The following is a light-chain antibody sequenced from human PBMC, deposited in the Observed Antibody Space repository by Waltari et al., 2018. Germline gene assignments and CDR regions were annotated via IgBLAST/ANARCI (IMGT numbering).Light chain of an antibody. V-gene: IGLV2-8*01. CDR2: DVT. CDR1: SSDVGGYNY. Sequence: QSALTQPPSASGSPGQSVTISCTGTSSDVGGYNYVSCYQQYPRKAPKLMIYDVTKRPSGVPDRFSGSKSGNTASLTVSGLQAEDEADYYCSSYAGSNIVIFGGGTKLTVL. CDR3: SSYAGSNIVI. J-gene: IGLJ2*01.